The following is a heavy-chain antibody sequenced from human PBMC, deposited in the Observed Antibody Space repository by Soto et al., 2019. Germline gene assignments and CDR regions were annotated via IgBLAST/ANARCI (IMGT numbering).Heavy chain of an antibody. CDR2: ISAYNGNT. CDR3: ATSVLEWSYGMDV. CDR1: GYTFTSYG. J-gene: IGHJ6*02. V-gene: IGHV1-18*01. D-gene: IGHD3-3*01. Sequence: GASVKVSCKASGYTFTSYGISWVRQAPGQGLEWMGWISAYNGNTNYAQKFQGRVTMTEDTSTDTAYMELSSLRSEDTAVYYCATSVLEWSYGMDVWGQGTTVTVSS.